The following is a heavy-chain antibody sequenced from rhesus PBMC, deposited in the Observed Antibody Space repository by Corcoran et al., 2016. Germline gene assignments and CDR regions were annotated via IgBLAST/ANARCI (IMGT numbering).Heavy chain of an antibody. D-gene: IGHD5-24*01. CDR2: IDPSDSDT. V-gene: IGHV5-2*01. J-gene: IGHJ4*01. Sequence: EVQLVQSGAEVKRTGESLKISCKTSGYSFTSYWISWVRQMPGKGLKWMEAIDPSDSDTRNSPSLQGQVAISADKSISTAYLQWSSLKASDTATYYCAKGNSGYSYDYWGQGVLVTVSS. CDR3: AKGNSGYSYDY. CDR1: GYSFTSYW.